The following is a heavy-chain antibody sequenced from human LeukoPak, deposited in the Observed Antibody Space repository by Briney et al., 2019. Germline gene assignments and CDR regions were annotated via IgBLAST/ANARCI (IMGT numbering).Heavy chain of an antibody. V-gene: IGHV3-30*03. CDR2: ISSGGRNQ. CDR3: ARALSTAARTTQFDY. D-gene: IGHD6-6*01. Sequence: LPGGSLRLSCAASGFTFSNYGMHWVRQAPGKGLEWVAAISSGGRNQYYAESVKGRFTISRDNSKNTLYLQMNSLRAEDTAVYYCARALSTAARTTQFDYWGQGTLVTVSS. CDR1: GFTFSNYG. J-gene: IGHJ4*02.